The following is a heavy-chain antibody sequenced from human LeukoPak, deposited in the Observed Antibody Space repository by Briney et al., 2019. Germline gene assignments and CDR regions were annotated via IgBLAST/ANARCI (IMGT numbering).Heavy chain of an antibody. Sequence: GGSLRLSCAASGFTFSSYSMSWVRQAPGKGLDWVAYISSSSSTLHYADPVKGRFTISRDNAKNSLYLQMTSLSAQDRAQYYCASGITILLGEQWGQGTLVTVSS. CDR1: GFTFSSYS. V-gene: IGHV3-48*04. J-gene: IGHJ4*02. D-gene: IGHD3-9*01. CDR3: ASGITILLGEQ. CDR2: ISSSSSTL.